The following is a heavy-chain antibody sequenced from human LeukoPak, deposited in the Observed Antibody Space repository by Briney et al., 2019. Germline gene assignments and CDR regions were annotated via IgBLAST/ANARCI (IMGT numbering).Heavy chain of an antibody. D-gene: IGHD3-22*01. CDR2: INHSGSA. Sequence: SETLSLTCAVYGGSFNDYYWGWIRRPPGKGLEWLGEINHSGSANYNPSLKSRVTISVDTSKNQFSLKVSSVTAADTAVYYCARTFYFDTSGFYYAYWGQGTLVTVSS. V-gene: IGHV4-34*01. CDR3: ARTFYFDTSGFYYAY. J-gene: IGHJ4*02. CDR1: GGSFNDYY.